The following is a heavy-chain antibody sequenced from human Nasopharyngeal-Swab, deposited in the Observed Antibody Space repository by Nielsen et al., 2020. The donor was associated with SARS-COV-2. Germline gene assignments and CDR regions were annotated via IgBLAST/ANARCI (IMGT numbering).Heavy chain of an antibody. Sequence: WIRQPPGKGLEWIGYIYYSGSTYYNPSLKSRVTISVDTSKNQFSLKLSSVTAADTALYYCARDWILRGWSTYYYYGMDVWGQGTTVTVSS. J-gene: IGHJ6*02. V-gene: IGHV4-31*02. CDR3: ARDWILRGWSTYYYYGMDV. CDR2: IYYSGST. D-gene: IGHD3-3*01.